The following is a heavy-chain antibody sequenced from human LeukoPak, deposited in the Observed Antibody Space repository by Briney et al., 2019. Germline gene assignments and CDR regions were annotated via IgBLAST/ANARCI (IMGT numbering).Heavy chain of an antibody. CDR1: GFILSDFR. CDR2: IIGSGGT. D-gene: IGHD3-9*01. J-gene: IGHJ4*02. Sequence: SGGSLRLSCAASGFILSDFRMSWVRQAPGKGLEWVSRIIGSGGTSYADSVKGRFTISRDNSMNTLYLQMNNLRVDDTAIYYCTKGASLYVTGPDFWGPGTLVIVSS. V-gene: IGHV3-23*01. CDR3: TKGASLYVTGPDF.